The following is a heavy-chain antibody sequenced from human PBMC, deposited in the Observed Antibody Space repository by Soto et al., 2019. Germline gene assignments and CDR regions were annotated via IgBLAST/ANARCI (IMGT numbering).Heavy chain of an antibody. V-gene: IGHV4-59*13. D-gene: IGHD7-27*01. CDR3: ARSNWYSEY. CDR1: GGSISSYY. J-gene: IGHJ4*02. Sequence: PSETLSLTCTVSGGSISSYYWSWIRQPPGKGLEWIGYIYYTGSTNYNPSLKSRVTRSVDTSKNQFSLNLTSLPAADTAIYYCARSNWYSEYWGQGTLVTVSS. CDR2: IYYTGST.